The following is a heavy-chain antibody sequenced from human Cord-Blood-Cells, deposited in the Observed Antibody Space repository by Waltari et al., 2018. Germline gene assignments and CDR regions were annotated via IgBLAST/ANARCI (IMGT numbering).Heavy chain of an antibody. CDR2: INHSGST. CDR1: GGSFSGYY. D-gene: IGHD4-4*01. Sequence: QVQLQQWGAGLLKPSETLSLTCAVYGGSFSGYYWSWIRQPPGKGLEWIGEINHSGSTTYNPSLKSRVTISVDTSKNQFSLKLSSVTAADTAVYYCARAGYRDYSKIFDYWGQGTLVTVSS. CDR3: ARAGYRDYSKIFDY. J-gene: IGHJ4*02. V-gene: IGHV4-34*01.